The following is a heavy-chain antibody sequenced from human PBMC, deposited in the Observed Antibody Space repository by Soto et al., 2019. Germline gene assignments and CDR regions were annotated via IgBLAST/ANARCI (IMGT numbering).Heavy chain of an antibody. CDR1: GGSISSGGYY. CDR2: IYYSGST. CDR3: ARGGGIAAAGTPFDP. D-gene: IGHD6-13*01. Sequence: TLSLTCTVSGGSISSGGYYWSWIRQHPGKGLEWIGYIYYSGSTYYNPSLKSRVTISVDTSKNQFSLKLSSVTAADTAVYYCARGGGIAAAGTPFDPWGQGTQVTVSS. V-gene: IGHV4-31*03. J-gene: IGHJ5*02.